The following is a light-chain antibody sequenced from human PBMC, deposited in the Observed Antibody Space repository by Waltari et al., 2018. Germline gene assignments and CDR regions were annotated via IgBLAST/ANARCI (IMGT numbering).Light chain of an antibody. V-gene: IGLV2-8*01. CDR3: FSYAGSNTYV. CDR2: EVN. Sequence: QSALTQPPSASGSPGQSVTISCSGTRSDVGDYKYVSWYQYYPGKAPKLILYEVNKRPAGAPDRFYGSRSGSTAFLTVSGLQADDEAVYFCFSYAGSNTYVFGSGTTVTVL. J-gene: IGLJ1*01. CDR1: RSDVGDYKY.